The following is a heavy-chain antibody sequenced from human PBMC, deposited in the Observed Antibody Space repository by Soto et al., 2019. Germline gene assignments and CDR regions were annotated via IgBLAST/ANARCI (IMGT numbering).Heavy chain of an antibody. CDR1: GFTFSSYG. V-gene: IGHV3-33*01. CDR2: IWYDGSNK. D-gene: IGHD4-17*01. Sequence: QVQLVESGGGVVQPGRSLRLSCAASGFTFSSYGMHWVRQAPGKGLEWVAVIWYDGSNKYYADSVKGRFTISRDNSKNTLYLQINSLRAEDTAVYYCARGDYGDLGDFDYWGQGTLVTVSS. J-gene: IGHJ4*02. CDR3: ARGDYGDLGDFDY.